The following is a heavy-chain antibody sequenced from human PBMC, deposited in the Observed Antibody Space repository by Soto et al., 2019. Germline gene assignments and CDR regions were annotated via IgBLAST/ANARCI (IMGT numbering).Heavy chain of an antibody. D-gene: IGHD2-21*01. J-gene: IGHJ4*02. V-gene: IGHV4-30-4*01. CDR1: GGSISSGDYY. Sequence: SETLSLTCTVSGGSISSGDYYLSWIRQPPGKGLEWIGYIYYSGSTYYNPSLKSRVTISVDTSKNQFSLNLSSVTAADTAVYYCARGAAVIDYFDYWGQGTLVTVSS. CDR3: ARGAAVIDYFDY. CDR2: IYYSGST.